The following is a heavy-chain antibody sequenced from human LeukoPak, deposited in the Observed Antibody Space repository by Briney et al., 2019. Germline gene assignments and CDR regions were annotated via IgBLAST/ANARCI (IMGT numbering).Heavy chain of an antibody. CDR2: ISGTGDGG. J-gene: IGHJ4*02. Sequence: GGSLRLSCAASGFTFNNYAMSWVRQAPGKGLEWVSSISGTGDGGNYADSVKGRFTISRDNSRSTLYLQMNSLRAEDTAEYYCAKNPVVAGTIYCDNWGQGNLVTVSS. V-gene: IGHV3-23*01. D-gene: IGHD6-19*01. CDR1: GFTFNNYA. CDR3: AKNPVVAGTIYCDN.